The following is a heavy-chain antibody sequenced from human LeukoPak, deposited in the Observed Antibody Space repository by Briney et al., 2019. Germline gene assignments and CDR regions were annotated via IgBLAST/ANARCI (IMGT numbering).Heavy chain of an antibody. Sequence: GGSLRLSCAASGFTFSSYEMNWVRQAPGKGLEWVSYISSSGSTIYYADSVKGRFTISRDNAKNSLYLQMNSLRAEDTAVYYCAKTTSSGLRGYYYMDVWGKGTTVTISS. D-gene: IGHD3-22*01. CDR3: AKTTSSGLRGYYYMDV. V-gene: IGHV3-48*03. CDR1: GFTFSSYE. J-gene: IGHJ6*03. CDR2: ISSSGSTI.